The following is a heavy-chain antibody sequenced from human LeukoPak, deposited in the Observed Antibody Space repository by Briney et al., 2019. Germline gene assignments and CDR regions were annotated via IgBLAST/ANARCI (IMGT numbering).Heavy chain of an antibody. Sequence: ASVKVSCKASGYTFTSFGISWVRQAPGQGLEWMGWIGAYNGNTKDGQELQGRVTMTTDTSTSTAYMELRSLRSDDAAVYYCARDQMNIAAAGAYFDYWGQGTLVTVSS. J-gene: IGHJ4*02. CDR3: ARDQMNIAAAGAYFDY. V-gene: IGHV1-18*01. D-gene: IGHD6-13*01. CDR1: GYTFTSFG. CDR2: IGAYNGNT.